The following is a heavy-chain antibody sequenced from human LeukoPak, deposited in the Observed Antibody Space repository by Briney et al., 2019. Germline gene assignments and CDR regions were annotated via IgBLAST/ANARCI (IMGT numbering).Heavy chain of an antibody. J-gene: IGHJ5*02. CDR2: INGGGDST. Sequence: GGSLRLSCAASGFTFRDFGMNWVRQIPGKGLEWISHINGGGDSTHYADSVKGRFTISRDNSQNTLFVQMNSLRVDDSATYYCVKGPYYESPALGSWGQGTLVTVSS. CDR1: GFTFRDFG. V-gene: IGHV3-23*01. CDR3: VKGPYYESPALGS. D-gene: IGHD3-3*01.